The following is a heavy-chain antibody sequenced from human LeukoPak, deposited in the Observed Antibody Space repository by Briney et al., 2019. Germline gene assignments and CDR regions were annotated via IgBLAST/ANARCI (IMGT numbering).Heavy chain of an antibody. Sequence: GGSLRLSCAASGFTFRSYSMNWVRQAPGKGLEWISFISGSTSATYYADSVKGRFTISRDNAKNSLYLQMNSLRAEDTALYYCAKRSSGWHPGYSDYWGQGTLVIVSS. J-gene: IGHJ4*02. D-gene: IGHD6-19*01. CDR3: AKRSSGWHPGYSDY. CDR2: ISGSTSAT. V-gene: IGHV3-48*01. CDR1: GFTFRSYS.